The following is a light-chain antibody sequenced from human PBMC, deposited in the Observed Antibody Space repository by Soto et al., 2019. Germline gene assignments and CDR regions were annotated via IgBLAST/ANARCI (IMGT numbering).Light chain of an antibody. V-gene: IGKV3-20*01. CDR2: GAS. Sequence: EIVLTQSPGTLSLSPGERATLSCRASQSVSSSYLAWYQQKPGQAPRLLIYGASSRATGIPDRFSGSGSGTDFTLTISRLEPEDFAVCYCQQYGSSRGTTFGQGTRLEIK. J-gene: IGKJ5*01. CDR3: QQYGSSRGTT. CDR1: QSVSSSY.